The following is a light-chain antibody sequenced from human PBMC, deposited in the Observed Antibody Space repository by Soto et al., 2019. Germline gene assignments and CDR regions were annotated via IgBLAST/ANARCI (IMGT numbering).Light chain of an antibody. CDR1: SSNIGAGYV. Sequence: QSVLTQPPSVSGAPGQRVTISCTGSSSNIGAGYVVHWYQQLPGTAPKLLIYGNSNRPSGVPDRFSGSKSGTSASLAITGRLAEDEADYYRQSYDSSLSGSVFGGGTKLTVL. J-gene: IGLJ2*01. CDR2: GNS. V-gene: IGLV1-40*01. CDR3: QSYDSSLSGSV.